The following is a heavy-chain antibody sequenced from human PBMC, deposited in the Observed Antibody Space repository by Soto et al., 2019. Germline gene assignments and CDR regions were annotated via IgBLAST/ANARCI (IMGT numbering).Heavy chain of an antibody. V-gene: IGHV1-2*02. CDR1: GYTLTGFY. CDR2: INPNSGGT. J-gene: IGHJ4*02. Sequence: ASVKVSCKSSGYTLTGFYMHWVRQAPGQGLEWMGWINPNSGGTNYAQKFQGRVTMTRDTSISTVYMELGRLRSDDTAVYYCARYLLLGVTLIPDSWGQGTLVTVSS. D-gene: IGHD4-4*01. CDR3: ARYLLLGVTLIPDS.